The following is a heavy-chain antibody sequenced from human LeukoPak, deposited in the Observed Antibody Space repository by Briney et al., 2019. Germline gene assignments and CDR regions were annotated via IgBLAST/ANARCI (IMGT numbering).Heavy chain of an antibody. Sequence: TSETLSLTCAVYGGSFSGYYWSWIRQPPGKGLEWIGEINHSGSTNYNPSLKSRVTISVDTSKNQFSLKLSSVTAADTAVYYCAIRYSSGWYRYFDYWGQGTLVTVSS. CDR1: GGSFSGYY. V-gene: IGHV4-34*01. D-gene: IGHD6-19*01. J-gene: IGHJ4*02. CDR2: INHSGST. CDR3: AIRYSSGWYRYFDY.